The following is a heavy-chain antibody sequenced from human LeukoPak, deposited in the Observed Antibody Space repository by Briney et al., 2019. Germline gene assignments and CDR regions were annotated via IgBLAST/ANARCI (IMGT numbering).Heavy chain of an antibody. CDR2: IKQDGSEK. J-gene: IGHJ4*02. Sequence: GGSLRLSCAASGFTSSSYWMSWVRQAPGKGLEGVANIKQDGSEKYYVDSVKGRFTISRDNAKNSLYLQMNSLRAEDTAVYYCARESALTGTTLDYWGQGTLVTVSS. CDR3: ARESALTGTTLDY. CDR1: GFTSSSYW. V-gene: IGHV3-7*05. D-gene: IGHD1-7*01.